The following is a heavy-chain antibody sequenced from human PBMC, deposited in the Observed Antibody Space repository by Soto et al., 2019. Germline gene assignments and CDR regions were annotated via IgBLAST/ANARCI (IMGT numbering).Heavy chain of an antibody. J-gene: IGHJ5*02. V-gene: IGHV1-3*01. CDR3: ARGRDTTGVLVDP. CDR1: GYTFTSYA. Sequence: QVQLVQSGAEVKKPGASVKVSCKASGYTFTSYAMHWVRQAPGQRLEWMGWINAGNGNTKYSQKFQGRVTITRDTSASTVYMELSSLRSEDTAVYYCARGRDTTGVLVDPWGQGTLVTVSS. D-gene: IGHD1-1*01. CDR2: INAGNGNT.